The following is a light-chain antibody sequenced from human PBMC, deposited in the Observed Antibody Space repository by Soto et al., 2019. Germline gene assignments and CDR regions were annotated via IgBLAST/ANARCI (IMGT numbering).Light chain of an antibody. CDR2: GAS. CDR3: QQYGSSGT. Sequence: EIVMTQSPATLSVSPGEIATLSCSASQSVSGNYLAWHQQKPGQAPRLLIYGASSRATGIPARFSGSGSGTDFTLTISRLEPEDFAVYYCQQYGSSGTCGQGTKVDI. CDR1: QSVSGNY. V-gene: IGKV3-20*01. J-gene: IGKJ1*01.